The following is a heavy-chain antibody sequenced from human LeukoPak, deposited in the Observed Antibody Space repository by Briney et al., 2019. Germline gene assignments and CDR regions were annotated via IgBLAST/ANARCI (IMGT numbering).Heavy chain of an antibody. V-gene: IGHV1-69*06. Sequence: ASVKVSCKASGGTFSSYAISWVRQAPGQGLEWMGGIIPIFGTTNYAQKFQDRVTITADKSTSTAYMELSSLRSEDTAVYYCARVVGLTGYSSSWYSGYYYYMDVWGKGTTVTISS. CDR2: IIPIFGTT. CDR1: GGTFSSYA. CDR3: ARVVGLTGYSSSWYSGYYYYMDV. D-gene: IGHD6-13*01. J-gene: IGHJ6*03.